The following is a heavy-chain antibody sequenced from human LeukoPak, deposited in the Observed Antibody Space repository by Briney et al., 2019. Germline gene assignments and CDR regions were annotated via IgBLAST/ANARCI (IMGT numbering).Heavy chain of an antibody. CDR1: GYTFTSYG. J-gene: IGHJ4*02. V-gene: IGHV1-18*01. CDR3: ARGGYSYGYMGYSDY. D-gene: IGHD5-18*01. CDR2: ISAYNGNT. Sequence: ASVKVSCKASGYTFTSYGISWVRQAPGQGLEWMGWISAYNGNTNYAQILQGRVTLSTDTSTSTAYMELRSLRSDDTAVYYCARGGYSYGYMGYSDYWGQGTLVTVSS.